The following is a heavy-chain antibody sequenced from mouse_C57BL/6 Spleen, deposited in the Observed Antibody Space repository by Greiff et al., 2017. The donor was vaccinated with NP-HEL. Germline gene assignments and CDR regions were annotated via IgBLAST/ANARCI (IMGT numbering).Heavy chain of an antibody. V-gene: IGHV5-17*01. D-gene: IGHD1-1*01. Sequence: EVKVVESGGGLVKPGGSLKLSCAASGFTFSDSGMHWVRQAPEKGLEWFAYISSGDGTIYYAATVKGRFTMSRDNAKNTRFLQMTRLRSEDTAMYYCARHGSSDVDAMDYWGQGTSVTVSS. CDR1: GFTFSDSG. CDR3: ARHGSSDVDAMDY. CDR2: ISSGDGTI. J-gene: IGHJ4*01.